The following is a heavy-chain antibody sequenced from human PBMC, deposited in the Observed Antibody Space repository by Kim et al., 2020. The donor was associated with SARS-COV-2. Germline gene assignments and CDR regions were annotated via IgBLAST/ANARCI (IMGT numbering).Heavy chain of an antibody. V-gene: IGHV3-23*01. J-gene: IGHJ4*02. Sequence: DPVERRFTIARDNSKNTMDMQLNSLRAKDTAVYYCAKDHGLVWLVRYFDYWGQGTLVTVSS. D-gene: IGHD6-19*01. CDR3: AKDHGLVWLVRYFDY.